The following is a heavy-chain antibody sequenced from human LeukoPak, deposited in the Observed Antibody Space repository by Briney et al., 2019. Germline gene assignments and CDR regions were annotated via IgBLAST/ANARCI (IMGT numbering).Heavy chain of an antibody. Sequence: GGSLRLSCAASGFTFSSYAMSWVRQAPGKGLEWVSAISGSGGSTYYADSVKGRFTISRDNSKNTLYLQMNSLRAEDTAVYYCAGGGDYGDFNFEYWGQGTLVTVSS. CDR1: GFTFSSYA. J-gene: IGHJ4*02. D-gene: IGHD4-17*01. V-gene: IGHV3-23*01. CDR3: AGGGDYGDFNFEY. CDR2: ISGSGGST.